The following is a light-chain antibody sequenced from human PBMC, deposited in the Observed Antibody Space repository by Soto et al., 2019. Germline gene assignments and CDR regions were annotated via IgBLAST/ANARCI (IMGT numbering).Light chain of an antibody. CDR1: TSNIGSNT. Sequence: QPVGDQPTSASVTPGQRVTISCSGSTSNIGSNTVNCYQQLPGTAPKLLIYSNNQRPSGVPDRFSGSKSGTSASLAISGLQSEDEADYYCAAWDDSLNGYVFGTGTKVTVL. J-gene: IGLJ1*01. CDR2: SNN. V-gene: IGLV1-44*01. CDR3: AAWDDSLNGYV.